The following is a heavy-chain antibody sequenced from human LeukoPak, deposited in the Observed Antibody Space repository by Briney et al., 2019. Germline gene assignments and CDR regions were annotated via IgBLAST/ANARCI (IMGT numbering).Heavy chain of an antibody. CDR3: ARDTPHGVGFCSSGSCFAYDY. CDR1: GYAFIGYY. V-gene: IGHV1-2*02. CDR2: INPNSGDT. D-gene: IGHD2-15*01. J-gene: IGHJ4*02. Sequence: ASVKVSCKASGYAFIGYYIHWVRQAPGQGLEWMGWINPNSGDTNYAQNFQGRVAMTRDTSVSTTYMELTRLRSDDTAVYYCARDTPHGVGFCSSGSCFAYDYWGQGTLVTVSS.